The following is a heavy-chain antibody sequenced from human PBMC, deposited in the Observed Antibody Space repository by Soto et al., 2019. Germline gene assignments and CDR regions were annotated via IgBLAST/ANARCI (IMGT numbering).Heavy chain of an antibody. J-gene: IGHJ6*02. D-gene: IGHD3-10*01. Sequence: ASVKVSCKASGYTFTSYAMHWVRQAPGQRLEWMGWINAGNGNKKYSQKFQGRVTITRDTSASTAYMELSSLRSEDTAVYYCASSRITMVPYGMDVWGQGTTVTVSS. CDR1: GYTFTSYA. V-gene: IGHV1-3*01. CDR2: INAGNGNK. CDR3: ASSRITMVPYGMDV.